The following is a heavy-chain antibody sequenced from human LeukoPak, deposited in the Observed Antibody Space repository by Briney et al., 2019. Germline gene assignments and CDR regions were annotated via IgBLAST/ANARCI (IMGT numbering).Heavy chain of an antibody. V-gene: IGHV3-15*01. CDR1: GFTFSNAW. CDR3: ATELLEV. CDR2: IKRTTDGGTT. Sequence: GGSLRLSCAASGFTFSNAWMSWVRQAPGKGLEWVGRIKRTTDGGTTEYAAPMKDRFTISRDDSKNTLYLQINSLKTEDTALYYCATELLEVWGQGTTVTVSS. J-gene: IGHJ6*02.